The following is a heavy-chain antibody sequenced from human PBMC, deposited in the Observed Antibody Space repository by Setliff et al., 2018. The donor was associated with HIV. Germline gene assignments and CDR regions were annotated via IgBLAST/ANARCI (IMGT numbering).Heavy chain of an antibody. CDR3: AKEGNSVDNWLDP. CDR2: IYHTGKT. D-gene: IGHD1-26*01. V-gene: IGHV4-31*03. Sequence: PSETLSLTCTVSGDPIFIGGYYWSWIRQHPGGGLEWIGYIYHTGKTYYNPSLQSRIIMSLVMSQNQFSLKLSSVTAADTAVYYCAKEGNSVDNWLDPWGPGTLVTVSS. CDR1: GDPIFIGGYY. J-gene: IGHJ5*02.